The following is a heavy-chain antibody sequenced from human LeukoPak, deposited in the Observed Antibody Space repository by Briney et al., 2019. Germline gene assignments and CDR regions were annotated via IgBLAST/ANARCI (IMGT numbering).Heavy chain of an antibody. CDR3: ARVLGYCSGGSCYPNWFDP. CDR2: IYYSGST. Sequence: PSETLSLTCTVSGGSISSGGYYWSWIRQPPGKGLEWIGYIYYSGSTYYNPSLKSRVTISVDTSKNQFSLKLSSVTAADTAVYYCARVLGYCSGGSCYPNWFDPWGQGTLVTVSS. J-gene: IGHJ5*02. V-gene: IGHV4-31*03. D-gene: IGHD2-15*01. CDR1: GGSISSGGYY.